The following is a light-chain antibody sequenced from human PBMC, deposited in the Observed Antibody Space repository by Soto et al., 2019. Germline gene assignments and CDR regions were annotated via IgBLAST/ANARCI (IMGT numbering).Light chain of an antibody. J-gene: IGLJ1*01. Sequence: QSALTQPRSVSGSPGQSVTISCTGTSSDVGGYNYVSWHQQHPGKAPKLIIYDVSKRPSGVPDRFSGSKSGNTASLTISGLQAEDEADYYCCSYAGSYAYVFGTGTKLTVL. CDR1: SSDVGGYNY. CDR3: CSYAGSYAYV. CDR2: DVS. V-gene: IGLV2-11*01.